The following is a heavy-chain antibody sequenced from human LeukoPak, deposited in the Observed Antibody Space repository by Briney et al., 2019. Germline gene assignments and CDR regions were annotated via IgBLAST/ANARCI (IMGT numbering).Heavy chain of an antibody. D-gene: IGHD2-2*01. J-gene: IGHJ3*02. Sequence: GGSLRLSCAASGFTLSNHWMSWVRQAPGKGLEWVANIKEDGSERYYVDSVKGRSTISRDNAKNSLSLQMNSLRAEDTAVYYCARYCSITCTAAFDIWGQGTMVTVSS. CDR3: ARYCSITCTAAFDI. CDR2: IKEDGSER. V-gene: IGHV3-7*01. CDR1: GFTLSNHW.